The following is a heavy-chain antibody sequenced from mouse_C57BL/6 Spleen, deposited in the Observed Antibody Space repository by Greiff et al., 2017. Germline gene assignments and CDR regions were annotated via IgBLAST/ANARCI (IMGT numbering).Heavy chain of an antibody. D-gene: IGHD2-1*01. Sequence: EVQLVESGEGLVKPGGSLKLSCAASGFTFSSYAMSWVRQTPEKRLEWVAYISSGGDYIYYADTVKGRFTISRDNARNTLYLQMSSLKSEDTAMYYWTRGEVNPFLYAMDDWGHGTSVTVST. CDR3: TRGEVNPFLYAMDD. CDR2: ISSGGDYI. V-gene: IGHV5-9-1*02. J-gene: IGHJ4*01. CDR1: GFTFSSYA.